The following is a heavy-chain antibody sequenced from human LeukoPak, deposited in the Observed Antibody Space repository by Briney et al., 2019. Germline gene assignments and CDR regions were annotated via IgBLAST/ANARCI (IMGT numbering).Heavy chain of an antibody. CDR1: GFPFSSYP. Sequence: GGSLRLSCVASGFPFSSYPMSWVRQIPGGGLEWVATIDGGGHATFHAAPVTGRFTVSRDNIGNTLFLQMDSLRVDDTALYYCAKSLATAGATVLDFWGPGTLVTVSS. J-gene: IGHJ4*02. CDR2: IDGGGHAT. V-gene: IGHV3-23*01. CDR3: AKSLATAGATVLDF. D-gene: IGHD1-26*01.